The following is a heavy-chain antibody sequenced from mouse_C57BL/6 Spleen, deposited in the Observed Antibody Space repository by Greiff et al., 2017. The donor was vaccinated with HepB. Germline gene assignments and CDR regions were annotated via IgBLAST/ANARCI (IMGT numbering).Heavy chain of an antibody. CDR1: GFSLTSYG. J-gene: IGHJ4*01. D-gene: IGHD1-1*01. Sequence: VQGVESGPGLVAPSQSLSITCTVSGFSLTSYGVHWVRQPPGKGLEWLVVIWSDGSTTYNSALKSRLSISKDNSKSQVFLKMNSLQTDDTAMYYCARQGVTTVVEDAMDYWGQGTSVTVSS. CDR2: IWSDGST. CDR3: ARQGVTTVVEDAMDY. V-gene: IGHV2-6-1*01.